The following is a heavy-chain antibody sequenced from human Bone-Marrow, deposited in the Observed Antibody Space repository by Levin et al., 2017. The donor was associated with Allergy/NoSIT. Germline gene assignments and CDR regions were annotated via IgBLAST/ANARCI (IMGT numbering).Heavy chain of an antibody. V-gene: IGHV5-51*01. J-gene: IGHJ4*02. D-gene: IGHD6-13*01. Sequence: WASVKVSCQGSGYTFSTYWIGWVRQMPAKGLEWMGIIYPGDSDARYSPSFQGQVTISVDKSINTAYLQWSSLQASDTAMYYCARHRIKDIAAAFDYWGQGTLVTVSS. CDR3: ARHRIKDIAAAFDY. CDR1: GYTFSTYW. CDR2: IYPGDSDA.